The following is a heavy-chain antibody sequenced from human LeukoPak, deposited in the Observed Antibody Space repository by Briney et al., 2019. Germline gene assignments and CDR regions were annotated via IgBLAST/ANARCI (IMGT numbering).Heavy chain of an antibody. CDR3: ARVSVHFPEFGELSAPRFDY. D-gene: IGHD3-10*01. CDR2: INPNSGGT. V-gene: IGHV1-2*02. J-gene: IGHJ4*02. Sequence: GASVKVSCKASGYTFTGYYMHWVRQAPGQGLEWMGWINPNSGGTNYAQKFQGRVTMTRDTSISTAYMELSRLRSDDTAVYYCARVSVHFPEFGELSAPRFDYWGQGTLVTVSS. CDR1: GYTFTGYY.